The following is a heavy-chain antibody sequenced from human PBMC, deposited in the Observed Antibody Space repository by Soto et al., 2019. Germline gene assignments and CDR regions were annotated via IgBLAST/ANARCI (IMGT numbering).Heavy chain of an antibody. D-gene: IGHD6-19*01. CDR1: GFTFSSYG. CDR2: IWYDGSNK. CDR3: ARDLREWLGDYYGMDV. V-gene: IGHV3-33*01. J-gene: IGHJ6*02. Sequence: GGSLRLSCAASGFTFSSYGMHWVRQAPGKGLEWVAVIWYDGSNKYYADSVKGRFTISRDNSKNTLYLQMNSLRAEDTAVYYCARDLREWLGDYYGMDVWGQGTTVTVSS.